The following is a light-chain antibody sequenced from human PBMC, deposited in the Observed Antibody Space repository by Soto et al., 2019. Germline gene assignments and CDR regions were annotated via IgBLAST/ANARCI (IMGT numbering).Light chain of an antibody. J-gene: IGKJ1*01. Sequence: DIQMTQSPSSLSASVGDRVTITCRASQTISTYLNWYQQKPGKAPKLLMFATSNLQSGVPSRFSGSGSGTDFTLTISSLQPEDFATYCCQQRYSTPWTFGQWTKLEIK. CDR1: QTISTY. CDR2: ATS. V-gene: IGKV1-39*01. CDR3: QQRYSTPWT.